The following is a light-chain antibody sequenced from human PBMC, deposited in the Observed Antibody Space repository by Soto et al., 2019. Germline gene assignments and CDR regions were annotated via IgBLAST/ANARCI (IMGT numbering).Light chain of an antibody. CDR1: QGINSY. J-gene: IGKJ4*01. Sequence: IQLTQSPSSLSASVGGRVTITCRASQGINSYLAWYQQKPGKVPQXXIYEASILQSGVPSRFSGSGSGTDCTITISSLKAEDCATYYCQQTRSYPSTFGGGTKVDIK. V-gene: IGKV1-9*01. CDR3: QQTRSYPST. CDR2: EAS.